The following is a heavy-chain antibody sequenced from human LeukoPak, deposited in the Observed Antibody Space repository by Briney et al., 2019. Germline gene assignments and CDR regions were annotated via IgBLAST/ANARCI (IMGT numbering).Heavy chain of an antibody. CDR3: ARGRSELRRITMVRGVRRYFDL. V-gene: IGHV4-34*01. CDR1: RGSFSGYY. Sequence: PSETLSLTCAVYRGSFSGYYWSWLRQPPGKGVEWMGEINHSGSTYYNPSLQSRVTISVDKSKNQESLNCNSVTAADTAVHYSARGRSELRRITMVRGVRRYFDLWARGTLATVSS. CDR2: INHSGST. J-gene: IGHJ2*01. D-gene: IGHD3-10*01.